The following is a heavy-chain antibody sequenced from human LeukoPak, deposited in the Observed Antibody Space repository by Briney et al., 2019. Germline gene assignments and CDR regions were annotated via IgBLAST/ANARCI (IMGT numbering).Heavy chain of an antibody. Sequence: SETLSLTCSVSSGSISNHYWSWLRQPPGRGPEWIGYTYYTGSANYNPSLKSRVTISVDTSKNQFSLKLTSVTAADTAVYYCARPRTVTTNWYFDLWGRGTLVTVSS. CDR1: SGSISNHY. J-gene: IGHJ2*01. CDR3: ARPRTVTTNWYFDL. CDR2: TYYTGSA. V-gene: IGHV4-59*08. D-gene: IGHD4-17*01.